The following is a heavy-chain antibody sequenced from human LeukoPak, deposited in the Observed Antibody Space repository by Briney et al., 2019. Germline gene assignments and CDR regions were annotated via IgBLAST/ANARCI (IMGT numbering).Heavy chain of an antibody. CDR1: GGTFSSYA. D-gene: IGHD5-18*01. Sequence: GASVKVSCKASGGTFSSYAISWVRQAPGQGLEWMGGIIPIFGTANYAQKFQGRVTITADESTSTAYMELSSLRSEDTAVYYCARGKPTTPTAINRYFDYWGQGTLVTVSS. J-gene: IGHJ4*02. V-gene: IGHV1-69*13. CDR3: ARGKPTTPTAINRYFDY. CDR2: IIPIFGTA.